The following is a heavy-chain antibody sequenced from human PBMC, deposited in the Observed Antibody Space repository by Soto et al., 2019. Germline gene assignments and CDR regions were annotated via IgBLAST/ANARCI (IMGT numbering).Heavy chain of an antibody. D-gene: IGHD2-21*02. CDR3: ARERREHIVVLTAIGDGFDP. CDR2: INPSGGST. J-gene: IGHJ5*02. Sequence: QVQLVQSGAEVKKPGASVKVSCKASGYTFTSYYMHWVRQAPGQGLEWMGIINPSGGSTSYAQKFQGRVTMTRDTSTSTFYMELSSLRSEDTAVYYCARERREHIVVLTAIGDGFDPWGQGTLVTVSS. V-gene: IGHV1-46*01. CDR1: GYTFTSYY.